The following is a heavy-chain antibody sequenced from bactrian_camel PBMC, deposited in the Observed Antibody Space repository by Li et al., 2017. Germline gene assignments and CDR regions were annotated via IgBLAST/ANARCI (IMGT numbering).Heavy chain of an antibody. Sequence: VQLVESGGGSVPPGGSLTLSCTTPPVTYRVGWFRQAPGKDREEVAAIYIGGADPYYVDSVKGRFTISQDKAKNTLYLQMNAVKPEDTAMYYCNAVQCELAGETYYWGQGTQVTVS. D-gene: IGHD6*01. CDR1: PVTYRV. CDR3: NAVQCELAGETYY. V-gene: IGHV3S54*01. CDR2: IYIGGADP. J-gene: IGHJ4*01.